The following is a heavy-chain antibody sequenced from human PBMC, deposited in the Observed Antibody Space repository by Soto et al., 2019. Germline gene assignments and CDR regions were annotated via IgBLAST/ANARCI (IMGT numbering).Heavy chain of an antibody. CDR2: ISGSGGST. CDR3: ERGGSSSSIYYYYYYMDV. Sequence: PGGSMRLSCAASGFTFSSYAMSWVRQAPGKGLEWVSAISGSGGSTYYADSVKGRLTISRDNSKNTLYLQMNSLRAEDTAVYYCERGGSSSSIYYYYYYMDVWGKGTTVTVSS. CDR1: GFTFSSYA. D-gene: IGHD6-6*01. V-gene: IGHV3-23*01. J-gene: IGHJ6*03.